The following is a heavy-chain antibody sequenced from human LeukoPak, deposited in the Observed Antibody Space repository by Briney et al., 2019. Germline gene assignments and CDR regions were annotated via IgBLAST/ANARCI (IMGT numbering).Heavy chain of an antibody. CDR3: ARQAQDYDILTGYYGFPYFDY. CDR2: IYYSGST. Sequence: SETLPLTCTVSGGSISSYYWRWIRQPPGKGLEWIGYIYYSGSTNYNPSLKSRVTISVDTSKNQFSLKLSSVTAADTAVYYCARQAQDYDILTGYYGFPYFDYWGQGTLVTVSS. D-gene: IGHD3-9*01. CDR1: GGSISSYY. J-gene: IGHJ4*02. V-gene: IGHV4-59*01.